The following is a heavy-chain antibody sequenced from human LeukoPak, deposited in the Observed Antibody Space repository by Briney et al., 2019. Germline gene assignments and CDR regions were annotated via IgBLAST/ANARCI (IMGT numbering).Heavy chain of an antibody. CDR1: GFTFSSYA. D-gene: IGHD2-15*01. J-gene: IGHJ2*01. Sequence: PGRSLRLSCAASGFTFSSYAMHWVRQAPGKGLEYVSAISSNGGSTYYTNSVKGRFTISRDNSKNTLYLQMGSLRAEDMAVYYCARYRIGRYFDLWGRGTLVTVSS. CDR3: ARYRIGRYFDL. CDR2: ISSNGGST. V-gene: IGHV3-64*01.